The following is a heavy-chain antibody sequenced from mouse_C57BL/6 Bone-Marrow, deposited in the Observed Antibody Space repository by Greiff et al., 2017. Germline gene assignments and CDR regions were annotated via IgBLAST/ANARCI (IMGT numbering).Heavy chain of an antibody. CDR1: GYTFTSYW. V-gene: IGHV1-59*01. CDR2: IDPSDSYT. CDR3: AKAGFAY. Sequence: QVQLQQPGAELVRPGTSVKLSCKASGYTFTSYWMHWVKQRPGQGLEWIGVIDPSDSYTNYNQKFKGKATLTVDTSSSTAYMQLSSLTSEDSAVCYCAKAGFAYWGQGTLVTVSA. J-gene: IGHJ3*01.